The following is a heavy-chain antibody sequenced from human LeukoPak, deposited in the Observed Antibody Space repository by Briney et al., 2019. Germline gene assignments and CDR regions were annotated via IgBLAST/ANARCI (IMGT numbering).Heavy chain of an antibody. V-gene: IGHV1-2*02. CDR3: ARVNIVVVPAYYYYYMDV. CDR2: INPNSGGT. Sequence: ASVKVSCKASGYTFTDYYMHWVRQAPGQGLEWMGWINPNSGGTNYAQNFQGRVTMTTDTSTSTAYMELRSLRSDDTAVYYCARVNIVVVPAYYYYYMDVWGKGTTVTVSS. J-gene: IGHJ6*03. CDR1: GYTFTDYY. D-gene: IGHD2-2*01.